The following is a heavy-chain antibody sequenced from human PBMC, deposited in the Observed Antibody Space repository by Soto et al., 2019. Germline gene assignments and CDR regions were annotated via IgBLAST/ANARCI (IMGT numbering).Heavy chain of an antibody. CDR3: AREILSYGSGLDV. CDR1: GFRFDEYN. Sequence: AGSLTLSCAASGFRFDEYNIHWVRQAPGKGLEWVSLIPWNGASAYYADSVKGRFTISRDGTTKSVSLPMTSLKREDTGLYYCAREILSYGSGLDVWGQGTTVTVSS. CDR2: IPWNGASA. D-gene: IGHD3-16*01. J-gene: IGHJ6*02. V-gene: IGHV3-43*01.